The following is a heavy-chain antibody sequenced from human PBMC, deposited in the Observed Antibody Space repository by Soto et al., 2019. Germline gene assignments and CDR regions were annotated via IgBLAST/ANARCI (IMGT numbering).Heavy chain of an antibody. V-gene: IGHV1-18*01. CDR2: ISANNDHT. CDR3: ARRTYFDY. CDR1: GYTLNTYG. Sequence: QVQLVQSGAEVKKPGASVKVSCKASGYTLNTYGITWVRQAPGQGLEWMGWISANNDHTNYPQKLQGRVTMTTDTTTSPAYREPRSLTSADTAVYYWARRTYFDYWGQGTLVTVSS. J-gene: IGHJ4*02.